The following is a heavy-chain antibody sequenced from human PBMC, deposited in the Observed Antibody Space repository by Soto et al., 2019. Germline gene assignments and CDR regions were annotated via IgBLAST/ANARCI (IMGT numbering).Heavy chain of an antibody. Sequence: ASVKVSFKASGYTFIDDYIHWVRQAPGQGLEWMGWVSPRSGGTNYAQKFRGRVTITRDTSISTAYMELTGLTSDDTAVYYCTNKGWGPLPFDRWGQETGGTVSS. CDR3: TNKGWGPLPFDR. J-gene: IGHJ4*02. V-gene: IGHV1-2*02. D-gene: IGHD6-19*01. CDR2: VSPRSGGT. CDR1: GYTFIDDY.